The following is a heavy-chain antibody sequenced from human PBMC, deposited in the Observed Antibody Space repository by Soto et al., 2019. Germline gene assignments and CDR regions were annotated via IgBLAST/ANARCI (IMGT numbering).Heavy chain of an antibody. CDR1: GYTFTSYD. CDR2: MNPNSGKT. CDR3: ARVYSSSWYALDS. D-gene: IGHD6-13*01. V-gene: IGHV1-8*01. Sequence: ASVKVSCKASGYTFTSYDINWVRQATGQGLEWVGWMNPNSGKTGYAQKFQGRVTMTRDTSISTAYMELSSLRSEDTAVYYCARVYSSSWYALDSWGQGTLVTVSS. J-gene: IGHJ4*02.